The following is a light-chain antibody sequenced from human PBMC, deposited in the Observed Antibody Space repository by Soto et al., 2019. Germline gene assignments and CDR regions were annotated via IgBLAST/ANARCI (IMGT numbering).Light chain of an antibody. CDR1: QGIKSW. CDR3: QQADSFPIT. V-gene: IGKV1D-12*01. J-gene: IGKJ5*01. Sequence: DIQMTQSPSSVSASVGDTVVITCRASQGIKSWFAWYQQRPGNAPTLLISDANTLKTGVPPRFSGSGSGTDFFLTVNSLQPEDCATYYCQQADSFPITFGQGTRLEIK. CDR2: DAN.